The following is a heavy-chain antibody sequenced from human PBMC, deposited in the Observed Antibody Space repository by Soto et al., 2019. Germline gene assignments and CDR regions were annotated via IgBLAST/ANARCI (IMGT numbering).Heavy chain of an antibody. J-gene: IGHJ5*02. Sequence: ASVKVSCKASGYTFTSYGISWVRQATGQGLEWMGWMNPNSGNTGYAQKFQGRVTMTRNTSISTAYMELSSLRSEDTAVYYCARDYYGSGRLNAHNWFDPWGQGTLVTVSS. CDR1: GYTFTSYG. V-gene: IGHV1-8*02. CDR2: MNPNSGNT. CDR3: ARDYYGSGRLNAHNWFDP. D-gene: IGHD3-10*01.